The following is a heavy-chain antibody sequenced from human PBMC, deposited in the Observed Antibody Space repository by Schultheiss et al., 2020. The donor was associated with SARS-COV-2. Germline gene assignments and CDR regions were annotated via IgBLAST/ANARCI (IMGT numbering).Heavy chain of an antibody. D-gene: IGHD3-10*01. V-gene: IGHV4-39*07. J-gene: IGHJ4*02. Sequence: SETLSLTCTVSGGSISSSSYYWGWIRQPPGKGLEWIGEISHSGSTNYNPSLKSRVTISVDTSKNQFSLKLSSVTAADTAVYYCARGASYYYGSGSYYSDYWGQGTLVTVSS. CDR2: ISHSGST. CDR1: GGSISSSSYY. CDR3: ARGASYYYGSGSYYSDY.